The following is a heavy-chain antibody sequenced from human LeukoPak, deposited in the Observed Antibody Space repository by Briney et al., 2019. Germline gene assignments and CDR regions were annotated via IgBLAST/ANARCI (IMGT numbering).Heavy chain of an antibody. CDR3: ARVNYYDSSGRCFDY. D-gene: IGHD3-22*01. CDR1: GYTFTGYY. Sequence: GASVKVSCKASGYTFTGYYMHWVRQAPGQGLEWMGWINPNSGGTNYAQKFQGRVTMTRDTSISTAYMELSRLRSDDTAVYYCARVNYYDSSGRCFDYWGQGTLVTVSS. J-gene: IGHJ4*02. V-gene: IGHV1-2*02. CDR2: INPNSGGT.